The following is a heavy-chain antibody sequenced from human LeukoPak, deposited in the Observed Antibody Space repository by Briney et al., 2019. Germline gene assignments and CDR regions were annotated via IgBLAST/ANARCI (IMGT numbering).Heavy chain of an antibody. D-gene: IGHD3-16*01. V-gene: IGHV3-48*04. CDR3: ARTAIRLGELGPFDY. CDR1: GFTISSYS. J-gene: IGHJ4*02. Sequence: GGSLRLSCAASGFTISSYSMNWVRQAPGQGLELVSYISSSGSTIYYADSVKGRFTISRDNAKNSLYLQMNSLIAEDKAVYYCARTAIRLGELGPFDYWGQGTMVTVSS. CDR2: ISSSGSTI.